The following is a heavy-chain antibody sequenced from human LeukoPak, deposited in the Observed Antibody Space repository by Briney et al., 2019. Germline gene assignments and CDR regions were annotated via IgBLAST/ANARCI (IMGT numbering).Heavy chain of an antibody. CDR2: ISYDGSNK. CDR3: AKGITMVRGVSNNWFDP. CDR1: GFTFSSYG. D-gene: IGHD3-10*01. V-gene: IGHV3-30*18. Sequence: GRSLRLSCAASGFTFSSYGMHWVRQAPGKGLERVAVISYDGSNKYYADSVKGRFTISSDNSKNTLFLQMNSLRAEGTAVYYCAKGITMVRGVSNNWFDPWGQGTLVTVSS. J-gene: IGHJ5*02.